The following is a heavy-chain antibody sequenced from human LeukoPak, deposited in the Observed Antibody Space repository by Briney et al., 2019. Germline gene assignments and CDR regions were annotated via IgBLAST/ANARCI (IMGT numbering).Heavy chain of an antibody. Sequence: PGGSLRLSCAASGFTFSSYSMNWVRQAPGKGLEWVSAISGSGGSTYYADSVKGRFTISRDNSKNTLYLQMNSLRAEDTAVYYCARGYCSGGSCYSYYYYNYMDVWGKGTTVTVSS. CDR3: ARGYCSGGSCYSYYYYNYMDV. CDR1: GFTFSSYS. D-gene: IGHD2-15*01. J-gene: IGHJ6*03. CDR2: ISGSGGST. V-gene: IGHV3-23*01.